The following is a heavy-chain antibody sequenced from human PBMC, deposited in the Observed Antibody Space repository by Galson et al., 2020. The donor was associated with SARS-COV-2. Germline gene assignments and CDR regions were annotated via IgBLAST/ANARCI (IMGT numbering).Heavy chain of an antibody. CDR1: GFSLSTRGVG. Sequence: KMSGPTLVKPTQTLTLTCTLSGFSLSTRGVGVGWIRQPPGKALEWLALVYWDDDKQYSPSLKSRLTITKDTSKNQVVLTMTNMDPVDTATYYCAHSHDYYDSGGYYLFFHYWGQGTLVTVSS. D-gene: IGHD3-22*01. J-gene: IGHJ4*02. CDR3: AHSHDYYDSGGYYLFFHY. CDR2: VYWDDDK. V-gene: IGHV2-5*02.